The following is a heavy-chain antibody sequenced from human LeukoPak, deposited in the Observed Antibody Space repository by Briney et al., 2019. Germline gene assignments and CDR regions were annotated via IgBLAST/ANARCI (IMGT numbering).Heavy chain of an antibody. V-gene: IGHV3-23*01. CDR1: GFTFSNYA. J-gene: IGHJ5*02. D-gene: IGHD1-26*01. CDR2: ISGSGGST. CDR3: AKGDPSRSSGTKGFDP. Sequence: PGGSLRLSCAASGFTFSNYAMSWVRQAPGKGLEWVSAISGSGGSTYYADSVKGRFTISRDNSKNTMYLQMNTLRAEDTAVYYCAKGDPSRSSGTKGFDPWGQGTLVTVSS.